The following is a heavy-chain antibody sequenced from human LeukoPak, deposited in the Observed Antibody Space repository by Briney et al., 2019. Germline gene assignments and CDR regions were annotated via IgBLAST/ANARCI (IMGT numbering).Heavy chain of an antibody. V-gene: IGHV3-11*01. CDR1: GFTFSDYY. CDR3: AKRGYYYFMDV. Sequence: GGSLRLSCAASGFTFSDYYMSWIRQASGKGLEWDSYISSSGSTIYYADSVKGRFTISRDNSKNTLYLQMNSLRAEDTAVYYCAKRGYYYFMDVWGKGTTVTVSS. CDR2: ISSSGSTI. J-gene: IGHJ6*03. D-gene: IGHD3-16*01.